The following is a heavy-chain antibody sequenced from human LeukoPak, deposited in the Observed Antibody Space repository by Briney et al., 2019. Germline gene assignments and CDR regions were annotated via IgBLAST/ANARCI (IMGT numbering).Heavy chain of an antibody. Sequence: GGFLRLSCAASGFTFSSYAMHWVRQAPGKGLEWVAVISYDGSNKYYADSVKGRFTISRDNSKNTLYLQMNSLGAEDTAVYYCARDGSSLLIEGFDYWGQGTLVTVSS. V-gene: IGHV3-30-3*01. D-gene: IGHD6-13*01. CDR1: GFTFSSYA. CDR2: ISYDGSNK. CDR3: ARDGSSLLIEGFDY. J-gene: IGHJ4*02.